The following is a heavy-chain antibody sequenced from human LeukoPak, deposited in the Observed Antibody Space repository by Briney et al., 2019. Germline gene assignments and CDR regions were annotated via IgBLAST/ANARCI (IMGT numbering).Heavy chain of an antibody. V-gene: IGHV3-7*04. CDR3: ARDQDTFWFDP. J-gene: IGHJ5*02. D-gene: IGHD5-18*01. Sequence: GGSLRLSCADSGFTFNRFWMAWVRQAPGKGLEWVASIKQDGSDIYYVDSVKGRFTISRDNAKNSLYLQMNSLGAEDTAVYYCARDQDTFWFDPWGQGTLVTVSS. CDR1: GFTFNRFW. CDR2: IKQDGSDI.